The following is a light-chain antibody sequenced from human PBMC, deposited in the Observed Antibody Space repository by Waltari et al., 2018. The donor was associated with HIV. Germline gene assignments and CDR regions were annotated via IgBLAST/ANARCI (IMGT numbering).Light chain of an antibody. J-gene: IGKJ1*01. CDR3: QQYNDRPPWT. Sequence: EIVMTQSPATLSVFPGERATLSCRASQSVSSNLAWYQQKGGQAPRLLIFGASTRASGVPARFSGSGSGTEFTLTISGLQSEDSAFYYCQQYNDRPPWTFGQGTKVEI. V-gene: IGKV3-15*01. CDR2: GAS. CDR1: QSVSSN.